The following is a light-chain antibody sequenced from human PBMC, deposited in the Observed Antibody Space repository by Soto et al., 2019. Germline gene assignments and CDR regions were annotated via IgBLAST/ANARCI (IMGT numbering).Light chain of an antibody. CDR1: QRISNW. J-gene: IGKJ3*01. Sequence: DIQMTQSPSTLSASVGDRVTITCRASQRISNWLAWYQQKPGKAPKLVIYRASTLESVVPSRFSGSGSGTEFTLTISSLQPDDFATYFCQQYNSYSGTFGPGTKVDIK. CDR3: QQYNSYSGT. CDR2: RAS. V-gene: IGKV1-5*03.